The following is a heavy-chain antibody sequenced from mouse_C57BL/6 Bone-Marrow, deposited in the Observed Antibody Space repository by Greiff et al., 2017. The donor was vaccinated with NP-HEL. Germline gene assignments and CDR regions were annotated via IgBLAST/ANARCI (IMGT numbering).Heavy chain of an antibody. CDR3: TSFITTVVAPYYYAMDY. V-gene: IGHV14-4*01. CDR1: GFNIKDDY. CDR2: IDPENGDT. J-gene: IGHJ4*01. D-gene: IGHD1-1*01. Sequence: VQLQQSGAELVRPGASVKLSCTASGFNIKDDYMHWVKQRPEQGLEWIGWIDPENGDTEYASKFQGKATITADPSSNTAYLQLSSLTSEDTAVYYCTSFITTVVAPYYYAMDYWGQGTSVTVSS.